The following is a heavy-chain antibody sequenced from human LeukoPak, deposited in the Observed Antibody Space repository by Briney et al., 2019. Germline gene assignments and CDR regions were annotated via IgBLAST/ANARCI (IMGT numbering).Heavy chain of an antibody. CDR2: INSDGSST. D-gene: IGHD3-22*01. CDR3: ARGGYYYDSSGYTTFDY. CDR1: GFTFSSYW. V-gene: IGHV3-74*01. J-gene: IGHJ4*02. Sequence: GGSLRLSCAASGFTFSSYWMHWVRQAPGKGLVWVSRINSDGSSTSYADSVEGRFTISRDNAKNTLYLQMNSLRAEDTAVYYCARGGYYYDSSGYTTFDYWGQGTLVTVSS.